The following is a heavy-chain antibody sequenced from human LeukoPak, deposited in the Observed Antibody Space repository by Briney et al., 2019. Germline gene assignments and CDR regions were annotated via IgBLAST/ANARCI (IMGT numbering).Heavy chain of an antibody. J-gene: IGHJ6*03. CDR1: GFTFSSYG. V-gene: IGHV3-30*02. Sequence: PGGSLRLSCAASGFTFSSYGMHWVRQAPGKGLEWVVFIRYDGSNKYYADSVKGRFTISRDNSKNTLYLQMNSLRAEDTAVYYCAKDGNDVWCCFVYYYYYMDVWGKGTTVTVSS. D-gene: IGHD3-3*01. CDR3: AKDGNDVWCCFVYYYYYMDV. CDR2: IRYDGSNK.